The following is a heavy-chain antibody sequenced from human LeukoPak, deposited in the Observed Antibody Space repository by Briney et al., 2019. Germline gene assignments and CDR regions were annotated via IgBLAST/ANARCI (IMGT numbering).Heavy chain of an antibody. D-gene: IGHD3-22*01. CDR3: ARSLYDSSGYYQSYFDY. V-gene: IGHV1-69*06. CDR1: GYTFTSYG. CDR2: IIPIFGTA. Sequence: GASVKVSCKASGYTFTSYGISWVRQAPGQGLEWMGGIIPIFGTANYARKFQGRVTITADKSTSTAYMELSSLRSEDTAVYYCARSLYDSSGYYQSYFDYWGQGTLVTVSS. J-gene: IGHJ4*02.